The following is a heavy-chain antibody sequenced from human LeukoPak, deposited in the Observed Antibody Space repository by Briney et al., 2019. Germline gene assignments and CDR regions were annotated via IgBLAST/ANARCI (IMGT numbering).Heavy chain of an antibody. V-gene: IGHV4-39*01. Sequence: SETLSLTCTVSGGSVSSSSYYWGWIRQPPGKGLEWIGSIYYSGNTYYNPSLKSRVTISVDTSKNQFSLKLSPVTAADTAVYYCARHSYDSSSYYLHRFDDWSQGILVTVSS. J-gene: IGHJ4*02. CDR3: ARHSYDSSSYYLHRFDD. CDR2: IYYSGNT. D-gene: IGHD3-22*01. CDR1: GGSVSSSSYY.